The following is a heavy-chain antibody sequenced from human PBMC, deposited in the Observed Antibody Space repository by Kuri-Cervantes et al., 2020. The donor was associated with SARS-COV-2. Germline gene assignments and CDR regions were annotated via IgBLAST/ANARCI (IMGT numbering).Heavy chain of an antibody. CDR1: GFTFRDYY. D-gene: IGHD6-13*01. Sequence: GGSLRLSCVASGFTFRDYYMSWIRQAPGKGLEWISYISSSDSTTYYADSVKGRFTISRDNAKRTLFLQMNSLRVDDTAVYYCARAQEHNAQQLAGVDYWGQGTLVTVSS. CDR3: ARAQEHNAQQLAGVDY. V-gene: IGHV3-11*01. CDR2: ISSSDSTT. J-gene: IGHJ4*02.